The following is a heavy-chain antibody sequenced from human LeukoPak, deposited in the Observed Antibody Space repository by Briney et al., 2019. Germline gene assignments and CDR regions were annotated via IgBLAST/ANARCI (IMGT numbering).Heavy chain of an antibody. CDR1: GFTFSNYG. Sequence: GGSLRLSCAASGFTFSNYGMHWVRQAPATGLEWVAIISYDGSNKYYADSVKGRFTISRDNSKNTLYLQMNSRRAEDTAVYYCAKRAYSSSWFADYFDYWGQGTLVTVSS. J-gene: IGHJ4*02. D-gene: IGHD6-13*01. CDR2: ISYDGSNK. V-gene: IGHV3-30*18. CDR3: AKRAYSSSWFADYFDY.